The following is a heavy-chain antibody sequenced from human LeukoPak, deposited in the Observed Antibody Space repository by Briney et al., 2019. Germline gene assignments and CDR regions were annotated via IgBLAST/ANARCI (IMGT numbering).Heavy chain of an antibody. J-gene: IGHJ3*02. D-gene: IGHD2-15*01. Sequence: SETLSLTCTVSGGSISSYYWCWIRQPAGKGLEWIGRIYTSGSTNYNPSLKSRVTMSVDTSKNQFSLKLSSVTAPDTAVYYCARVAVGISDAFDIWGQGTMVTVSS. CDR1: GGSISSYY. CDR2: IYTSGST. V-gene: IGHV4-4*07. CDR3: ARVAVGISDAFDI.